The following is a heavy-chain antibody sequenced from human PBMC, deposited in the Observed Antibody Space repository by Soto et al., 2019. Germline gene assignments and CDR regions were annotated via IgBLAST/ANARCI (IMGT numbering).Heavy chain of an antibody. CDR1: GYPFNRYG. V-gene: IGHV1-18*01. J-gene: IGHJ4*02. CDR2: ISAYNDNT. CDR3: AREGYSGSGSADY. D-gene: IGHD3-10*01. Sequence: QVQLVQSGAEVKNPGASLTVSCKASGYPFNRYGISCERQAPGQGLEWMGWISAYNDNTNSAQKLQGRVTMTTDTSTSTAYMELRSLRSDDTAVYYCAREGYSGSGSADYWGQGTLVTVSS.